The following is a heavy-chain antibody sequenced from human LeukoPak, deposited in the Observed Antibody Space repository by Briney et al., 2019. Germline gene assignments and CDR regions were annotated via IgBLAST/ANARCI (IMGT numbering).Heavy chain of an antibody. CDR3: ARSKHQLVLSPAFDI. D-gene: IGHD6-13*01. V-gene: IGHV5-51*01. CDR2: IYPGDYDT. J-gene: IGHJ3*02. CDR1: GYSFISYW. Sequence: PGESLKISCMGSGYSFISYWIGWVRQMTGKGVEWMGIIYPGDYDTSYSPSFQGQVTISADKSISTAYLQWSSLKASDTAMYYCARSKHQLVLSPAFDIWGQGTMVTVSS.